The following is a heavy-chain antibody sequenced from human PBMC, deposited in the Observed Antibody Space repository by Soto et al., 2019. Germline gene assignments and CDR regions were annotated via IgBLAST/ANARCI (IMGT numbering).Heavy chain of an antibody. CDR1: GGTFSSYA. V-gene: IGHV1-69*13. Sequence: SVKVSCKASGGTFSSYAISWVRQAPGQGLEWMGGIIPIFGTANYAQKFQGRVTITADESTSTAYMELGSLRSEDTAVYYCATQLTILGVVGYYWGQGTLVTVSS. CDR2: IIPIFGTA. J-gene: IGHJ4*02. CDR3: ATQLTILGVVGYY. D-gene: IGHD3-3*01.